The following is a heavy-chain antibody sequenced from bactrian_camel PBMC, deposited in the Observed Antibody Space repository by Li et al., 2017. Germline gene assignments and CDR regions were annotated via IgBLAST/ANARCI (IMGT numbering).Heavy chain of an antibody. CDR2: IRRDGGET. CDR1: GHSRGSNC. Sequence: HVQLVESGGGSVQAGGSLRLSCKVSGHSRGSNCVGWYRLPPGRAPAEREGIAAIRRDGGETWYAASVKGRFTISRDSAKNTVYLQMNSLKPEDTAMYYCAAGDSWPCSAKYWGQGTQVTVS. CDR3: AAGDSWPCSAKY. V-gene: IGHV3S45*01. D-gene: IGHD6*01. J-gene: IGHJ4*01.